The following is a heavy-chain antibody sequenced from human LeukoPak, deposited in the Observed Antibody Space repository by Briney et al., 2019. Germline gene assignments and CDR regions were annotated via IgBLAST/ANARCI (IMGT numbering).Heavy chain of an antibody. CDR3: ARAHGQIVGATSWFDP. J-gene: IGHJ5*02. CDR2: INPNSGGT. V-gene: IGHV1-2*02. D-gene: IGHD1-26*01. CDR1: GYTFTGYY. Sequence: GASVKVSCKASGYTFTGYYMHWVRQAPGQGLEWMGWINPNSGGTNYAQKFQGRVTMTRDTSISTAYMELSRLRSDDKAVHYCARAHGQIVGATSWFDPGGQGTLVTVSS.